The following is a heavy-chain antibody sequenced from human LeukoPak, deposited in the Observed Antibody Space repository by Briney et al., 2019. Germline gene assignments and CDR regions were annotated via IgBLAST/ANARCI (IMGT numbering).Heavy chain of an antibody. Sequence: ASVKVSCKASGYTFTSYDINWVRQATGQGLEWMGWMNPNSGGTNYAQKFQGRVTTTRDTSISTAYMELSRLRSDDTAVYYCARGGDYVWGSYRTNTRRLWFDYWGQGTLVTVSS. J-gene: IGHJ4*02. D-gene: IGHD3-16*02. CDR3: ARGGDYVWGSYRTNTRRLWFDY. V-gene: IGHV1-2*02. CDR1: GYTFTSYD. CDR2: MNPNSGGT.